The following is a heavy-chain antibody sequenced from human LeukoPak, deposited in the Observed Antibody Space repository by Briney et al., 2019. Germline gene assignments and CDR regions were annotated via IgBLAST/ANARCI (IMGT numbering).Heavy chain of an antibody. D-gene: IGHD2-15*01. CDR1: GFTFSSFG. CDR2: IRYDGSEK. CDR3: AKDPWDCSGRSCPWYYYYMDV. Sequence: PGGSLRLSCAASGFTFSSFGMHWVRQAPGKGLEWVAFIRYDGSEKYYANSVEGRCTISRDHSKNAVYLQMNSLRAEDTAVYYCAKDPWDCSGRSCPWYYYYMDVWGKGTTVTVSS. J-gene: IGHJ6*03. V-gene: IGHV3-30*02.